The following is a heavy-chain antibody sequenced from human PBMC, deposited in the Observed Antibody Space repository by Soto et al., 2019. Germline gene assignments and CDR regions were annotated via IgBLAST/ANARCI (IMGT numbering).Heavy chain of an antibody. CDR2: ISSDGSNK. CDR1: GFTFSSHA. D-gene: IGHD2-15*01. CDR3: ARDDEGGSDCDLGY. V-gene: IGHV3-30-3*01. J-gene: IGHJ4*02. Sequence: QVQLVESGGGVVQPGRSLRLSCAVSGFTFSSHATHWVRHAPGKGLEWVALISSDGSNKYYADSLKGRFTTSRDNSKNTMYLQMNSLRVEDTAAYYCARDDEGGSDCDLGYWGQGALVTVS.